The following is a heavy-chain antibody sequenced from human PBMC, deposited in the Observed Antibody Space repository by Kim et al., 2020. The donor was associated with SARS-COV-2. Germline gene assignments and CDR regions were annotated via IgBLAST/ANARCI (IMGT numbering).Heavy chain of an antibody. D-gene: IGHD6-19*01. CDR3: ARLPIIAVAGTYGMDV. CDR1: GYSFTSYW. CDR2: IDPSDSYT. Sequence: GESLKISCKGSGYSFTSYWISWVRQMPGKGLEWMGRIDPSDSYTNYSPSFQGHVTISADKSISTAYLQWSSLKASDTAMYYCARLPIIAVAGTYGMDVWGQGTTVTVSS. J-gene: IGHJ6*02. V-gene: IGHV5-10-1*01.